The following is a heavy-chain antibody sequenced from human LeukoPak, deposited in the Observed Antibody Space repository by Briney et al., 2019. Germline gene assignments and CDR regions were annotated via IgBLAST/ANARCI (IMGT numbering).Heavy chain of an antibody. CDR3: AKDRGYGGNDGDAFDI. Sequence: PGGSLRLSYAASGFTFDDYAMHWVRQAPGKGLEWVSLIGGDGGSTYYADSVKGRFTISRDNSKNSLYLQMNSLRTEDTALYYCAKDRGYGGNDGDAFDIWGQGTMVTVSS. V-gene: IGHV3-43*02. J-gene: IGHJ3*02. CDR1: GFTFDDYA. D-gene: IGHD4/OR15-4a*01. CDR2: IGGDGGST.